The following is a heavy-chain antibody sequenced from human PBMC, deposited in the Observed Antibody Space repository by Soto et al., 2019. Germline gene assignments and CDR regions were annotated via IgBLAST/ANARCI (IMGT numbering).Heavy chain of an antibody. J-gene: IGHJ3*02. CDR3: AISYITNDAFDI. Sequence: QVQLQQWGAGLLKPSETLSLTCAVSSGPFSGYYWSWIRQSPGKGLEWIGEISHSGSTNYNPSLKSRVTISVDTSKNQFSLKLSSVTAADTAVYYWAISYITNDAFDIWGQGTLVTVSS. V-gene: IGHV4-34*01. CDR2: ISHSGST. D-gene: IGHD1-1*01. CDR1: SGPFSGYY.